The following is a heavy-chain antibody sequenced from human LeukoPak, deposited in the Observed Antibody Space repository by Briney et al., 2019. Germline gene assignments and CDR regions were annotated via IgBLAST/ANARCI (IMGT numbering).Heavy chain of an antibody. Sequence: ASVKVSCKACGYTFTTYYLHWVRQAPGKGLEWMGIIDPSGDATINAQKFQGRVTMTRDTSTSTVYMDLSSLRPEYTAVYYCARGEEAYSAYVRYWGQGTLVTVSS. CDR2: IDPSGDAT. V-gene: IGHV1-46*01. CDR3: ARGEEAYSAYVRY. J-gene: IGHJ4*02. CDR1: GYTFTTYY. D-gene: IGHD5-12*01.